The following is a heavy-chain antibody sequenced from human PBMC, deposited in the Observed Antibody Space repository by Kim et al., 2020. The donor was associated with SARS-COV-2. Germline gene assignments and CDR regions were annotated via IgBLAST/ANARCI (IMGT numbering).Heavy chain of an antibody. Sequence: STNYNPSLKSRVTISVDTSKNQFSLKLSSVTAADTAVYYCARRAVDWFDPWGQGTLVTVSS. V-gene: IGHV4-61*07. D-gene: IGHD2-15*01. CDR3: ARRAVDWFDP. J-gene: IGHJ5*02. CDR2: ST.